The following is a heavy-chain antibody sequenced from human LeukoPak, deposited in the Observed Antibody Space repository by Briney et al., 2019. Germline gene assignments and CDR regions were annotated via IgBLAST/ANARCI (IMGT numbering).Heavy chain of an antibody. CDR1: GGTFSSYA. Sequence: SVRVSCKASGGTFSSYAIRWGRQAPGQGLEWMGGVISIFGIEHCEQKCQGRVTITTDESTSTAYMELSSLRSEDTAVYYCAREVSPTYYDSSGYYYGELDYWGQGTLVTVSS. J-gene: IGHJ4*02. CDR3: AREVSPTYYDSSGYYYGELDY. D-gene: IGHD3-22*01. CDR2: VISIFGIE. V-gene: IGHV1-69*05.